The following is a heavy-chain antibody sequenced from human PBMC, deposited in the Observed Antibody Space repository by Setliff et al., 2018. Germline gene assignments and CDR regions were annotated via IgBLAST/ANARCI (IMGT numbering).Heavy chain of an antibody. CDR2: INQGGGEQ. Sequence: GGSLRLSCAASGFTFSSLWMSWVRQAPGKGLEWVANINQGGGEQFYVDSVKGRFTISRDNAKNSLYLQMSSLRAEDTAVYYCARDWRHKAMDVWGQGTTVTVSS. CDR3: ARDWRHKAMDV. CDR1: GFTFSSLW. J-gene: IGHJ6*02. D-gene: IGHD2-21*01. V-gene: IGHV3-7*01.